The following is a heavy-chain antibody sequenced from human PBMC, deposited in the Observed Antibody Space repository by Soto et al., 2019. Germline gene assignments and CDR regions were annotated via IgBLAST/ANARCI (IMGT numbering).Heavy chain of an antibody. CDR2: INPGNGNT. D-gene: IGHD6-19*01. CDR1: GYTFTSYN. Sequence: QVQLVQSGAEVKKPGASVRLSCKASGYTFTSYNMHWVRQAPGQRLEWMGWINPGNGNTKYPQKFQGRVTITRDTSASTAYMELSSLTSEDTAVYYCAGRAAVAGFDPWGQGTLVTVSS. V-gene: IGHV1-3*01. CDR3: AGRAAVAGFDP. J-gene: IGHJ5*02.